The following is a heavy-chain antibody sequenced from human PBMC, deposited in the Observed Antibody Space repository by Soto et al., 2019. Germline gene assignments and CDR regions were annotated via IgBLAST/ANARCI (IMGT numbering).Heavy chain of an antibody. Sequence: QITLKESGPTLVKPTQPLTLTCSFSGFSLSTTGVGVGWIRQSPGKALEWIAIIYSDNDKRYSPSLKSRVTITKDTSKNQVVLTVTNMDPVDTGTYYCARSLWFGELHWGQGALVTVSS. D-gene: IGHD3-10*01. CDR2: IYSDNDK. J-gene: IGHJ4*02. V-gene: IGHV2-5*02. CDR1: GFSLSTTGVG. CDR3: ARSLWFGELH.